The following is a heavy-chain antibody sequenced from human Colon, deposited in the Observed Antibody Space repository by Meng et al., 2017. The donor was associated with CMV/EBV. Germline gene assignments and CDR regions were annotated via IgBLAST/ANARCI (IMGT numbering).Heavy chain of an antibody. J-gene: IGHJ6*02. CDR3: ARAQSSSTWAYFYGMDV. CDR1: GFTFSRYW. Sequence: GESLKISCAASGFTFSRYWMNWVRQAPGKGLEWVANIKQDGSEKYYVDSVEGRFTISRDNAKNSLYLQMNSLRAEDTAVYYCARAQSSSTWAYFYGMDVWGQGTTVTVSS. CDR2: IKQDGSEK. D-gene: IGHD6-6*01. V-gene: IGHV3-7*01.